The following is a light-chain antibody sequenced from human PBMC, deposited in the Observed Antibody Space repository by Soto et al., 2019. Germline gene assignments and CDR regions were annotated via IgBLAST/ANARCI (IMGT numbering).Light chain of an antibody. J-gene: IGKJ2*01. CDR2: AAS. CDR3: QQYGSSPYT. V-gene: IGKV3-20*01. CDR1: QTVSSSY. Sequence: EIVLTQSPGTLSLSPGEGATLSCRASQTVSSSYLGWYQQKPGQAPRLLIYAASSRATGIPDRFSGSGSGTDFTLTISRLEPEDFAVYYCQQYGSSPYTFGQGTKLEIK.